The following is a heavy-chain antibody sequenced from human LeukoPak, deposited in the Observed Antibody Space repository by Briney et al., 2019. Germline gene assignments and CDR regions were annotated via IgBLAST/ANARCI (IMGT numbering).Heavy chain of an antibody. CDR2: MNPNSGNT. D-gene: IGHD3-22*01. CDR1: GYTFTSYD. V-gene: IGHV1-8*01. CDR3: ARDQDTSGHFDY. J-gene: IGHJ4*02. Sequence: ASVKVSCKASGYTFTSYDINWVRQATGQGLEWMGWMNPNSGNTGYAQKFQGRVTMTTDTSTSTAYMELRSLRSDDTAVYFCARDQDTSGHFDYWGQGTLVTVSS.